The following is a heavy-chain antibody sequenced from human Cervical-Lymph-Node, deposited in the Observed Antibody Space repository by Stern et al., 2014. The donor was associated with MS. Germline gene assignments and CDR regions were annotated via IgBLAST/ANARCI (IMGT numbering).Heavy chain of an antibody. CDR1: GFTFSAYG. V-gene: IGHV3-30*18. Sequence: HVQLVYSGGCVVQPGRSLRLSCAASGFTFSAYGIHWVRQAPGKGLEWVAVISYDGKTQHYADSVKGRFTISRDNSKNTVYLQMNSLRLNDTAVYYCAKRNYWGQGVLVTVS. J-gene: IGHJ4*02. CDR3: AKRNY. CDR2: ISYDGKTQ.